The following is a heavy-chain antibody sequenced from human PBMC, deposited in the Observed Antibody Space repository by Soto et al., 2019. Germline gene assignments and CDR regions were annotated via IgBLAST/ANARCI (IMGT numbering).Heavy chain of an antibody. J-gene: IGHJ4*02. CDR1: GFTFSSYG. CDR3: AKDKGYSSGWYQGIDY. Sequence: GGSLRLSCAASGFTFSSYGMHWVRQAPGKGLEWVAVISYDGSNKYYADSVKGRFTISRDNSKNTLYLQMNSLRAEDTAVYYCAKDKGYSSGWYQGIDYWGQGTLVTVSS. D-gene: IGHD6-19*01. V-gene: IGHV3-30*18. CDR2: ISYDGSNK.